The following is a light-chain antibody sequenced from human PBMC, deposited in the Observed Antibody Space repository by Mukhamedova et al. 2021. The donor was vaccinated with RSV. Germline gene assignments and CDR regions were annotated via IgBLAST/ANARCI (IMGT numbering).Light chain of an antibody. CDR2: AAS. Sequence: WYQRRVHGKAPNLLIYAASNLQSGVPSRFSGSGSGTDSTLTIRSLQPEDFATYYCQQSYSSPYTFGQGTKLEIK. V-gene: IGKV1-39*01. CDR3: QQSYSSPYT. J-gene: IGKJ2*01.